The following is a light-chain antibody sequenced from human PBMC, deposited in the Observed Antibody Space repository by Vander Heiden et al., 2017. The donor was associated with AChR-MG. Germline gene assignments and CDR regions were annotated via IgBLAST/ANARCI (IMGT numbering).Light chain of an antibody. CDR1: QSLLHSNGYNF. Sequence: DIVLTQSPLSLPVTPGEPASISCRSSQSLLHSNGYNFFAWYLQKPGQSPQLLIYLGSTRASGVPDRFSSSGSGTDFTLKISRVEAEDVGVYYCMQVLQTPYTFGQGTKLEIK. J-gene: IGKJ2*01. CDR2: LGS. CDR3: MQVLQTPYT. V-gene: IGKV2-28*01.